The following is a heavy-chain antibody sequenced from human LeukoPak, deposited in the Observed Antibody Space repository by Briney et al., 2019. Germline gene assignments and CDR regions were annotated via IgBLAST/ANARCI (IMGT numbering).Heavy chain of an antibody. CDR3: AKDVCSGGSCYSDYYYFDL. CDR2: XXXRGDNA. CDR1: GFTFSXXA. J-gene: IGHJ2*01. V-gene: IGHV3-23*01. D-gene: IGHD2-15*01. Sequence: XGSXXLSCAASGFTFSXXAMSWVXXSPGXXLEGVXTXXXRGDNAYYADSVKGRFTISRDNSKNTMYLQMNSLRAEGTAVYYCAKDVCSGGSCYSDYYYFDLWGRGTLVTVSS.